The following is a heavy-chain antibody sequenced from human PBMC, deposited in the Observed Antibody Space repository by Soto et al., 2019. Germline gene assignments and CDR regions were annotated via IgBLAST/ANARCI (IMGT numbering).Heavy chain of an antibody. Sequence: QVQLVESGGGVVQPGRSLRLSCAASGFTFSSYAMHWVRQAPGKGLEWVAVISYDGSNKYYADSVKGRFTISRDNSKNXLYLQMNSLRAEDTAVYYCARPLWRDXYNWGYFDLWGRGTLVTVSS. J-gene: IGHJ2*01. CDR1: GFTFSSYA. V-gene: IGHV3-30-3*01. CDR2: ISYDGSNK. D-gene: IGHD1-1*01. CDR3: ARPLWRDXYNWGYFDL.